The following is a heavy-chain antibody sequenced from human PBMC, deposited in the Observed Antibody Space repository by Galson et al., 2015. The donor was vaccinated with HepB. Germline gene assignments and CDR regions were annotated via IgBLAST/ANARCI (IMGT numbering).Heavy chain of an antibody. D-gene: IGHD3-16*01. CDR1: GFTFSSNW. J-gene: IGHJ3*02. V-gene: IGHV3-7*03. CDR2: IKQDGSEK. Sequence: SLRLSCAASGFTFSSNWMSWVRQAPGKGLEWVANIKQDGSEKYYVDSVKGRFTISRDNAKNSLYLQMNSLRAEDTAVYYCAEGEAFDIWGPGTMVTVSS. CDR3: AEGEAFDI.